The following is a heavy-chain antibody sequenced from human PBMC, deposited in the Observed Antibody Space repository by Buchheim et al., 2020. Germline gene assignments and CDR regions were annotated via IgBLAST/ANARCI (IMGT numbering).Heavy chain of an antibody. J-gene: IGHJ4*02. V-gene: IGHV3-23*04. CDR1: GFTFSTYV. CDR3: TKGRHTVVVPDIDY. D-gene: IGHD2-2*01. CDR2: ISGSGSNT. Sequence: EVQLVESGGGLVQPGGSLRLSCAASGFTFSTYVMSWVRQAPGKGLEWVSSISGSGSNTYYVDFVKGRFTISRDNSKNTLYLQMNSLRVEDTAVYYCTKGRHTVVVPDIDYWGQGTL.